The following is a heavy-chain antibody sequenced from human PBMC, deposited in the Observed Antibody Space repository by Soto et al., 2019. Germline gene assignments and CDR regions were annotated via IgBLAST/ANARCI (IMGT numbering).Heavy chain of an antibody. J-gene: IGHJ6*02. CDR2: IYYIGST. CDR3: ARARIQLWTHYYYYYYGMDV. D-gene: IGHD5-18*01. CDR1: CGSIISGGYY. Sequence: SEALSLTFTVSCGSIISGGYYWSWIRQHPGEGVEWIGYIYYIGSTYYNPSLKSRVTISVDTSKNQLSLKLSSVTAADTAVYYCARARIQLWTHYYYYYYGMDVWGQGTTVTVSS. V-gene: IGHV4-31*03.